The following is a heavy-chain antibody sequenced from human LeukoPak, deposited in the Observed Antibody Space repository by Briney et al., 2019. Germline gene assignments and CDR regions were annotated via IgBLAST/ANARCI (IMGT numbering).Heavy chain of an antibody. Sequence: SETLSLTCTVSGGSISSSSYYWGWIRQPPGKGLEWIGSIYYSGSTYYNPSLKSRVTISVDTSKNQFSLKLSSVTAADTAVYYCTRLARPPGNWFDPWGQGTLVTVSS. V-gene: IGHV4-39*01. CDR3: TRLARPPGNWFDP. CDR2: IYYSGST. J-gene: IGHJ5*02. CDR1: GGSISSSSYY.